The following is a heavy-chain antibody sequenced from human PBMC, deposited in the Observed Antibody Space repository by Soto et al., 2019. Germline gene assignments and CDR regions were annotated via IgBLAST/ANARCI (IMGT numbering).Heavy chain of an antibody. D-gene: IGHD3-22*01. CDR1: GFTFSSYA. V-gene: IGHV3-23*01. CDR3: AKEPYYYSSGYYNFDY. J-gene: IGHJ4*02. Sequence: GGSLRLSCAASGFTFSSYAMSWVRQAPGKGLEWVSAISGSGGSTYYADSVKGRFTISRDNSKNTLYLQMNSLRAEDTAVYYCAKEPYYYSSGYYNFDYWGQGTLVTVSS. CDR2: ISGSGGST.